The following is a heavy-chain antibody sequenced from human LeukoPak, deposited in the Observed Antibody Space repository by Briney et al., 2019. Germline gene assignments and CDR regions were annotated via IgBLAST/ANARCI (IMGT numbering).Heavy chain of an antibody. V-gene: IGHV4-4*02. D-gene: IGHD6-19*01. J-gene: IGHJ4*02. CDR1: GGSISSSNW. Sequence: PSETLSLTCTVSGGSISSSNWWSWVRQPPGKGLEWIGEIYHSGSTNYNPSLKSRVTISVDTSKNQFSLKLSSVTAADTAVYYCARDGSDSSGWYLDYWGQGTLVTVSS. CDR2: IYHSGST. CDR3: ARDGSDSSGWYLDY.